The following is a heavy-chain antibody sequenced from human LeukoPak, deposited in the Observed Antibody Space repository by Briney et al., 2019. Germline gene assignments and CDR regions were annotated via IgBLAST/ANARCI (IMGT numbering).Heavy chain of an antibody. D-gene: IGHD2-21*01. CDR3: VKDPRDTYGTNWFVS. V-gene: IGHV3-23*01. CDR1: GFSFGNYA. J-gene: IGHJ5*01. CDR2: ISGTGGAT. Sequence: GGSLRLSCVASGFSFGNYAMSWVRQAPGKELQWVSQISGTGGATWYAGFARDRFTISRDNSKKTLYLQMSGLRVEDTAMYYCVKDPRDTYGTNWFVSWGQGTLLIVSS.